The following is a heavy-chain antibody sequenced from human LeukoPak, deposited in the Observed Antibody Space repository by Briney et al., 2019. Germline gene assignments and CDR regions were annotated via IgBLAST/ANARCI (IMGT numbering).Heavy chain of an antibody. CDR3: ARVLDTAMVYYFDC. J-gene: IGHJ4*02. CDR1: GFTFSSYA. D-gene: IGHD5-18*01. Sequence: GGSLRLSCAASGFTFSSYAMSWVRQAPGKGLEWVSAISGSGGSTYYADSVKGRFTISRDNAKNSLYLQMNSLRAEDTAVYYCARVLDTAMVYYFDCWGQGTLVTVSS. CDR2: ISGSGGST. V-gene: IGHV3-23*01.